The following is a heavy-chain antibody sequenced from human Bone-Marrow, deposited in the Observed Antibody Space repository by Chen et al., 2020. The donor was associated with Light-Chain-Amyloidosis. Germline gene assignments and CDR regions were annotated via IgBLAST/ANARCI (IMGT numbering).Heavy chain of an antibody. CDR3: TRKGGYFDF. J-gene: IGHJ4*02. CDR2: VIGSTVST. D-gene: IGHD3-10*01. V-gene: IGHV3-23*04. CDR1: GFNFSSFG. Sequence: EVQLVESGGGLVQPGGSLRLSCATSGFNFSSFGMSWVRQAPGKGLEWVSTVIGSTVSTYYAGAVKGRFIISRDNSKSTLYLQMNSLRAGDTAVYFCTRKGGYFDFWGQGFLVTVSS.